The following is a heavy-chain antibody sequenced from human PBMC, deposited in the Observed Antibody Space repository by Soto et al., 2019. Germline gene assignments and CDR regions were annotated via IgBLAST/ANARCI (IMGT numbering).Heavy chain of an antibody. V-gene: IGHV3-23*01. D-gene: IGHD3-9*01. Sequence: GGSLRLSCAASGFTFSSYAMSWVRQAPGKGLEWVSAISGSGGSTYYADSVKGRFTISRENSKNTLYLQMNSLRAEDTAVYYCAKDGDQYYDILTGYLHIDYWGQGTLVTVSS. CDR1: GFTFSSYA. CDR2: ISGSGGST. CDR3: AKDGDQYYDILTGYLHIDY. J-gene: IGHJ4*02.